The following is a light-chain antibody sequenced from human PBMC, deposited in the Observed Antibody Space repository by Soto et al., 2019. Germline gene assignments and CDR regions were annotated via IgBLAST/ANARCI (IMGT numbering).Light chain of an antibody. Sequence: EIVLTQSPGTLSLSPGERATLSCRASQRVSSSYLAWYQQKPGQAPRLLIYGASSRATGIPDRFRGSGSGTDFTLTISRLEPEDFAVYYCHQYGSSPYTFGQGTKVEIK. CDR1: QRVSSSY. J-gene: IGKJ2*01. CDR3: HQYGSSPYT. V-gene: IGKV3-20*01. CDR2: GAS.